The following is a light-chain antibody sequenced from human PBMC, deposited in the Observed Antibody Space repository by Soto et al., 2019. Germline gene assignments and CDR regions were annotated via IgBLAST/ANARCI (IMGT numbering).Light chain of an antibody. Sequence: DIQMTQSPSSLSASVGDRVTITCRASQSISTSLSWHQQKSGRAPKLLIHAASSLQSGVPSRFSGSGSGTDFTLTISSLQPEDVAVYYCQQCGSSPWTFGQGTKVEIK. V-gene: IGKV1-39*01. CDR1: QSISTS. CDR2: AAS. CDR3: QQCGSSPWT. J-gene: IGKJ1*01.